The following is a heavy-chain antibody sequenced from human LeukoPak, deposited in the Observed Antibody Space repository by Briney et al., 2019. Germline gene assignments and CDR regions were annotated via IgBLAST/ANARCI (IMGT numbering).Heavy chain of an antibody. Sequence: ASVKVSCKASGYTFTGYYMHWVRQAPGQGLEWMGWINPNSDGTNYAQKFQGRVTMTRDTSISTAYMELSRLRSDDTAVYYCASVLGGSSPTPFDYWGQGTLVTVSS. CDR2: INPNSDGT. CDR1: GYTFTGYY. J-gene: IGHJ4*02. D-gene: IGHD6-6*01. V-gene: IGHV1-2*02. CDR3: ASVLGGSSPTPFDY.